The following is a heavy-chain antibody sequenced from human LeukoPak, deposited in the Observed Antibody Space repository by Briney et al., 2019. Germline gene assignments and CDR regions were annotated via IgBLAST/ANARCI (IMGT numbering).Heavy chain of an antibody. V-gene: IGHV3-7*01. Sequence: GGSLRLSCAASGFTFSSYWMSWVRQAPGKGLEWVANIKQDGSEKYYVDSVKGRFTISRDNAKNSLYLQMNSLRAEDTAVYYCARVSGSSSRRIPYYYYYYYMDVWGKGTTVTVSS. J-gene: IGHJ6*03. CDR3: ARVSGSSSRRIPYYYYYYYMDV. CDR1: GFTFSSYW. CDR2: IKQDGSEK. D-gene: IGHD6-6*01.